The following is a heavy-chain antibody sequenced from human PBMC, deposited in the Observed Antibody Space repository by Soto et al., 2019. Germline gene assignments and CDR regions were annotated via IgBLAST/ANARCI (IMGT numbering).Heavy chain of an antibody. CDR2: ISYSGST. J-gene: IGHJ6*02. CDR1: GGSISRRSYY. D-gene: IGHD3-22*01. Sequence: PEKLSHTWTVSGGSISRRSYYWGWIRQPPGKGLEWIGSISYSGSTYYNPSLKSRVTISVDTSKNQFSLNLRSVTAADTAVYDCARIEQYYDRGGSAEMDVWSQGTLVTVSS. V-gene: IGHV4-39*01. CDR3: ARIEQYYDRGGSAEMDV.